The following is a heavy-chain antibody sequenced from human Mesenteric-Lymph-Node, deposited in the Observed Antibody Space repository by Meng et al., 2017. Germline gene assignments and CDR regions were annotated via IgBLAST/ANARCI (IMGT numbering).Heavy chain of an antibody. J-gene: IGHJ4*02. CDR3: ARVSSGWDYFDY. Sequence: VQLQESGHGLVKPAQTLSLICIVSGGSVRSGGYYWTWIRQHPGKGLVWFGHIYYSGSTFYNPSLKRRVIISIDTSKNQFSLNLRSVTAADTAVYYCARVSSGWDYFDYWGQGTLVTVSS. CDR1: GGSVRSGGYY. CDR2: IYYSGST. V-gene: IGHV4-31*03. D-gene: IGHD6-19*01.